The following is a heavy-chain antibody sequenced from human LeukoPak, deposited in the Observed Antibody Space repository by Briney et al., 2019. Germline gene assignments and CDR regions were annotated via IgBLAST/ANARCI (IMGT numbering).Heavy chain of an antibody. CDR1: GDSISSGDYY. Sequence: PSETLSLTCTVSGDSISSGDYYWRWIRQPAGKGLEWIGRISSSGSTNYNPSLKSRFTISVDTSKNHFSLKLSSVTAADPAVYFCARGPYSYDSSGAFDIWGQGTMVTVSS. V-gene: IGHV4-61*02. CDR2: ISSSGST. J-gene: IGHJ3*02. CDR3: ARGPYSYDSSGAFDI. D-gene: IGHD3-22*01.